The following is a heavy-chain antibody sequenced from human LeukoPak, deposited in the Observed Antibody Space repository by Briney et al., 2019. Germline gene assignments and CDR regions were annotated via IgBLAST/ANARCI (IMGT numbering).Heavy chain of an antibody. CDR3: ARAPFRVVSKNYYYHMDA. V-gene: IGHV3-7*01. CDR2: IKQDGSEK. J-gene: IGHJ6*03. CDR1: GFTFSTYW. D-gene: IGHD2/OR15-2a*01. Sequence: GGSLRLSCAASGFTFSTYWMSWVRQAPGKGLEWVANIKQDGSEKYYVDSVNGRFAISRDNAKNSLYLQMDSLRAEDTAVYYCARAPFRVVSKNYYYHMDAWGKGTTVIVSS.